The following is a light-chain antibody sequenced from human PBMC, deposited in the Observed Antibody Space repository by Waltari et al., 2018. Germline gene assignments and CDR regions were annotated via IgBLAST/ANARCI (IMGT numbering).Light chain of an antibody. Sequence: DIQMTQSPSTLSASVGHRVTITCRASQSISSWLAWYQQKPGKAPKLLIYKASSLESGVPSRFSGSGSGTEFTLTISSLQPDDFATYYCQQYNSYSRTFGQVTKVDIK. CDR3: QQYNSYSRT. CDR2: KAS. V-gene: IGKV1-5*03. J-gene: IGKJ1*01. CDR1: QSISSW.